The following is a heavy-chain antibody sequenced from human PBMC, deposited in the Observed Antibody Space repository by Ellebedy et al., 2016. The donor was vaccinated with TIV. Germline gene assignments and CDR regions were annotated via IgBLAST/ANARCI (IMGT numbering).Heavy chain of an antibody. Sequence: ASVKVSCKASGYTFTSFGITWVRQAPGQGLEWMGWISGYNGDTKYAHNVQGRVTMTTDTPTNTGYMELGSLRSDDTAICYCARVIGRLDCDGATCSPPPPLDYWGQGTLVTVSS. V-gene: IGHV1-18*04. J-gene: IGHJ4*02. D-gene: IGHD2-21*01. CDR3: ARVIGRLDCDGATCSPPPPLDY. CDR1: GYTFTSFG. CDR2: ISGYNGDT.